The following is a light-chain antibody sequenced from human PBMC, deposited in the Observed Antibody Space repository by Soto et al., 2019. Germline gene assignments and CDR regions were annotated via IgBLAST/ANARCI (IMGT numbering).Light chain of an antibody. Sequence: QSALTQPASVSGSPGQSITISCTGTSSDVGGHNYVSWYQQHPGKAPKLMIYEVSNRPSGLFNRYAGSKSGNTASLTISGLQAEDAADYYCSSYTSSYTLVFGGGTKLTVL. CDR1: SSDVGGHNY. CDR3: SSYTSSYTLV. CDR2: EVS. V-gene: IGLV2-14*01. J-gene: IGLJ2*01.